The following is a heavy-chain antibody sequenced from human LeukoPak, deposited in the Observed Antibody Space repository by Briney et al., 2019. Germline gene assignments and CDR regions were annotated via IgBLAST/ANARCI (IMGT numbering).Heavy chain of an antibody. J-gene: IGHJ4*02. D-gene: IGHD3-10*01. CDR3: ARDSITMVRGVIREPLGY. Sequence: GSLRLSCAASGFTFSSYNMNWVRQAPGKGLEWVSSISSSSSYIYYADSVKGRFTISRDNAKNSLYLQMNSLRAEDTAVYYCARDSITMVRGVIREPLGYWGQGTLVTVSS. CDR1: GFTFSSYN. CDR2: ISSSSSYI. V-gene: IGHV3-21*01.